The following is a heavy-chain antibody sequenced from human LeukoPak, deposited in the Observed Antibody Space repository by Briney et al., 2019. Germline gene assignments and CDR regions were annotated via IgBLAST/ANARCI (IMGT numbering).Heavy chain of an antibody. V-gene: IGHV3-23*01. CDR1: GFTFSSYA. CDR2: ISGSGGST. D-gene: IGHD3-3*01. Sequence: PGGSLRLSCAASGFTFSSYAMSWVRQAPGKGLEWVSISGSGGSTYYADSVKGRFTISRDNSKNTLYLQMNSLRAEDTAVYYCAKDLDDFGVVSTLDYWGQGTLVTVSS. CDR3: AKDLDDFGVVSTLDY. J-gene: IGHJ4*02.